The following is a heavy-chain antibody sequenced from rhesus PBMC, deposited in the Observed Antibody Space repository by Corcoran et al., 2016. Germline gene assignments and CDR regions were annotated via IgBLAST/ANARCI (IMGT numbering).Heavy chain of an antibody. Sequence: QVTLKESGPALVKPTQTLTLTCTFSGFSLSSIGLGVGWIRQPPGKALEWLATIYLDDDKYYSTSLKSRLTISKDTSKNQVVLRMTNMDPVDTATYYCARVPGYEDDYGYYDGNWYFDLWGPGTPITISS. V-gene: IGHV2S1*01. D-gene: IGHD3-9*01. J-gene: IGHJ2*01. CDR3: ARVPGYEDDYGYYDGNWYFDL. CDR2: IYLDDDK. CDR1: GFSLSSIGLG.